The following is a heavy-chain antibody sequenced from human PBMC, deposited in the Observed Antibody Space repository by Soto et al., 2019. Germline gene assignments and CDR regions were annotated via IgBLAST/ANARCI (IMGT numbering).Heavy chain of an antibody. V-gene: IGHV4-59*01. CDR2: IYYSGST. CDR1: GGSISSYY. D-gene: IGHD4-17*01. CDR3: ARAPSGDLDY. Sequence: SETLSLTCTVSGGSISSYYWSWIRQPPGKGLEWIGYIYYSGSTNYNPSLKSRVTISVDTSKNQFSLKLSSVTAADTAVYYCARAPSGDLDYWGQGTLVTVSS. J-gene: IGHJ4*02.